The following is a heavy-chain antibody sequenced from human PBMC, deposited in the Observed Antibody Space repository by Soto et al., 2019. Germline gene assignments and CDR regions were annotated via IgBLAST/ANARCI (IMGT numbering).Heavy chain of an antibody. J-gene: IGHJ4*02. Sequence: PGESLTLSCAASAFTFSSYAMNWVRQAPGKGQDWVSAISGSGGSTYYADSVKGRFTISRDNSKNTLYLQMNSLRAEDTAAYYYANGNDFSSVYFDYWGQGTLVTV. CDR2: ISGSGGST. D-gene: IGHD1-1*01. V-gene: IGHV3-23*01. CDR1: AFTFSSYA. CDR3: ANGNDFSSVYFDY.